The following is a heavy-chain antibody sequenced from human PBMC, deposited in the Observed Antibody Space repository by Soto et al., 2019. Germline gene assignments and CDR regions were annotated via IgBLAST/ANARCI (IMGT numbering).Heavy chain of an antibody. CDR3: AKGLAGRDVPRYFDY. CDR2: ISGSGGST. V-gene: IGHV3-23*01. Sequence: GGSLRLSCAASGFTFSSYAMSWVRQAPGKGLEWVSAISGSGGSTYYADSVKGRFTISRDNSKNTLYLQMNSLRAEDTAVYYCAKGLAGRDVPRYFDYWGQGTLVTVSS. D-gene: IGHD2-2*01. CDR1: GFTFSSYA. J-gene: IGHJ4*02.